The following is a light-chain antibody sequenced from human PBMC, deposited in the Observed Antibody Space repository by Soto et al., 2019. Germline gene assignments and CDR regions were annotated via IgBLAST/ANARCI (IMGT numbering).Light chain of an antibody. CDR3: QQYSNWPPFT. CDR2: GAS. J-gene: IGKJ2*01. Sequence: EIVMTQSPATLSVSPGERATLSCRASQSVSSYLAWYQQKPGQAPRLLIYGASTRATGIPARFSGSGSGTEFTLTISSLQSEDFTVNYCQQYSNWPPFTFGQGTKLEIK. CDR1: QSVSSY. V-gene: IGKV3-15*01.